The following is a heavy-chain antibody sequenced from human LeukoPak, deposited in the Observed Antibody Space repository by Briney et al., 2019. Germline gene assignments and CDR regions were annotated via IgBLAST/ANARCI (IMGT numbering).Heavy chain of an antibody. V-gene: IGHV1-69*13. CDR2: IIPIFGTA. D-gene: IGHD6-13*01. J-gene: IGHJ5*02. Sequence: SVKVSCKASGGTFSSYAISWVRQAPGQGLEWMGGIIPIFGTANYAQKFQGRVTITAGESTSTAYMELSSLRSEDTAVYYCARSGYSSSWSPDPWGQGTLVTVSS. CDR1: GGTFSSYA. CDR3: ARSGYSSSWSPDP.